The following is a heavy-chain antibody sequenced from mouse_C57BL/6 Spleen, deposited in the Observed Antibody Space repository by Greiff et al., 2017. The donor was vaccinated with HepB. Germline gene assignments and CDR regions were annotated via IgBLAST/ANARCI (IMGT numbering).Heavy chain of an antibody. Sequence: EVQRVESGEGLVKPGGSLKLSCAASGFTFSSYAMSWVRQTPEKRLEWVAYISSGGDYIYYADTVKGRFTISRDNARNTLYLQMSSLKSEDTAMYYCTRLAAQPYYFDYWGQGTTLTVSS. J-gene: IGHJ2*01. CDR1: GFTFSSYA. V-gene: IGHV5-9-1*02. CDR2: ISSGGDYI. CDR3: TRLAAQPYYFDY. D-gene: IGHD3-2*02.